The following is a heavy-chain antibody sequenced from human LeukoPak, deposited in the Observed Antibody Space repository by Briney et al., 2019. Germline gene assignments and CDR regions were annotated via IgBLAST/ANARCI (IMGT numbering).Heavy chain of an antibody. CDR3: ARVYSSGWYGYFQH. J-gene: IGHJ1*01. CDR1: GYTFTGYY. V-gene: IGHV1-2*02. D-gene: IGHD6-19*01. Sequence: ASVKVSCKASGYTFTGYYMHWVRQAPGQGLEWMGWINPNSGGTNYAQKFQGRVTMTRDTSISTAYMELSRLRSDDTAVYYCARVYSSGWYGYFQHWGQGTLVTVPS. CDR2: INPNSGGT.